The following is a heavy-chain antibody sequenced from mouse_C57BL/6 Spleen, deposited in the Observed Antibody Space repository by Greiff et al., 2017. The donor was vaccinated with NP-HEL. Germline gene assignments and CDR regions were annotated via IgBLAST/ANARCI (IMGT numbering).Heavy chain of an antibody. Sequence: QVQLQQPGAELVKPGASVKMSCKASGYTFTSYWITWVKQRPGQGLEWIGDIYPGSGSTNYNETFKSKATLTVDTSSSTAYMQLRSLTSEDSAVYYCARGGCSRAMDYWGQGTSVTVSS. V-gene: IGHV1-55*01. CDR2: IYPGSGST. D-gene: IGHD6-5*01. J-gene: IGHJ4*01. CDR3: ARGGCSRAMDY. CDR1: GYTFTSYW.